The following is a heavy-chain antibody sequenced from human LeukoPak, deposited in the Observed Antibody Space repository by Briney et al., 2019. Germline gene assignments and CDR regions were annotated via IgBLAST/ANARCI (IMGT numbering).Heavy chain of an antibody. CDR1: PGAISGYY. CDR2: IYYSGST. V-gene: IGHV4-59*08. Sequence: SETLSLTCTVSPGAISGYYWSWIRQPPGKGLEWIGYIYYSGSTNYNPSLQSRVTISVDTSNNQFSLRLRSVTAADTAVYYCVRQRGRRVWFDPWGQGTLVTVSS. J-gene: IGHJ5*02. CDR3: VRQRGRRVWFDP. D-gene: IGHD3-10*01.